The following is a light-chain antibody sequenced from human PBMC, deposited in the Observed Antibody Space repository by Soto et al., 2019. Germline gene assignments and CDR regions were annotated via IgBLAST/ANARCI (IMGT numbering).Light chain of an antibody. CDR3: QHYSGDRAT. Sequence: IQMTQSPSTLSASVGDRVTITCRDSQSISSWLAWFQQKPGKAPKLLIYKASTLDSGVPSRFSGSGSGTEFTLTISSLRPDDFATYYCQHYSGDRATFGQGTKVDIK. J-gene: IGKJ1*01. CDR2: KAS. V-gene: IGKV1-5*03. CDR1: QSISSW.